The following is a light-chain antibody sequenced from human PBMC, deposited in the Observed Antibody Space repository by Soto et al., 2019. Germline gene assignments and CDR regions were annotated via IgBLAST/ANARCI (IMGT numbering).Light chain of an antibody. Sequence: EIVLTQSPGTLSVSLGERATVSCRASQSVGINVAWYQQRPGQTPRLLIYDASTRATGVPARFSGSGSGTEFSLTVSSPQAEDSAVYYCPHYRGWPLFGPGTRV. CDR3: PHYRGWPL. CDR1: QSVGIN. J-gene: IGKJ3*01. V-gene: IGKV3-15*01. CDR2: DAS.